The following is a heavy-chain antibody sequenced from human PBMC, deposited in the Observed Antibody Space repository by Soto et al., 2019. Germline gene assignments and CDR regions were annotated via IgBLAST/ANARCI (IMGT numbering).Heavy chain of an antibody. CDR1: GFTVSSNY. V-gene: IGHV3-66*01. Sequence: EVQLVESGGGLVQPGGSLRLSCAASGFTVSSNYMSWVRQAPGKGLEWVSVIYSGGTTYYADSVKGRFTISRDKSKQPMYRQMNSLRAEATAVYYCARNGDSSDYRGWFDPWGQGTLVTVSS. J-gene: IGHJ5*02. CDR2: IYSGGTT. CDR3: ARNGDSSDYRGWFDP. D-gene: IGHD3-22*01.